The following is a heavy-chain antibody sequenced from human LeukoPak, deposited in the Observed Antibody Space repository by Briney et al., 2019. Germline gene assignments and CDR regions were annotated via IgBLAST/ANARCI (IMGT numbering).Heavy chain of an antibody. Sequence: SETLPLTCTVSGGSISTYYWSWFRQPPGKRLQWIGFIYSSGSTNYNPSLKSRVTISLDTSKNQFSLRVSSVTSADTAVYYCARGNSGYDYAFDIWGQGTMVTVSS. CDR3: ARGNSGYDYAFDI. CDR1: GGSISTYY. D-gene: IGHD5-12*01. J-gene: IGHJ3*02. CDR2: IYSSGST. V-gene: IGHV4-59*01.